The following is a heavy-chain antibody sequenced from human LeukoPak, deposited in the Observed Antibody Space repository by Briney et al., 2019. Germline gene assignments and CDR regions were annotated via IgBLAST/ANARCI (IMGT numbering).Heavy chain of an antibody. V-gene: IGHV3-11*01. CDR1: GFTFSDYY. CDR3: ARDDYYGSGSYFYYYYYMDV. CDR2: ISSSGSTI. J-gene: IGHJ6*03. Sequence: GGSLRLSCAASGFTFSDYYMSWIRQAPGKGLEWVSYISSSGSTIYYADSVKGRFTISRDNAKNSLYLQMNSLRAEDTAVYYCARDDYYGSGSYFYYYYYMDVWGKGTTVTISS. D-gene: IGHD3-10*01.